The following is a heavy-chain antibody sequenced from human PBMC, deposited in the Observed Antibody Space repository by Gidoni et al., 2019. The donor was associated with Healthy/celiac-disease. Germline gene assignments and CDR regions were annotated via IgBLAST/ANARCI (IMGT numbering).Heavy chain of an antibody. CDR1: GFTFSSYW. CDR3: AREERITMIDDAFDI. Sequence: EVQLVESGGGLVQPGGSLRLSCAASGFTFSSYWMSWVRQAPGKGLEWVANIKQDGSEKYYVDSVKGRFTISRDNAKNSLYLQMNSLRAEDTAVYYCAREERITMIDDAFDIWGQGTMVTVSS. J-gene: IGHJ3*02. D-gene: IGHD3-22*01. V-gene: IGHV3-7*03. CDR2: IKQDGSEK.